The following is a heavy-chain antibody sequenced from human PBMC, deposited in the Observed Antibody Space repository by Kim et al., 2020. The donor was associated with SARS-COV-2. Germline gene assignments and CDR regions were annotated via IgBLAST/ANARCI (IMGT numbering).Heavy chain of an antibody. V-gene: IGHV4-31*03. CDR2: IYYSGST. CDR3: AGGILTNRYWDYYYYYGMDV. CDR1: GGSISSGGYY. Sequence: TLSLTCTVSGGSISSGGYYWRWIRQHPGKGLEWIGYIYYSGSTYYNPSLKSRVTISVDTSKNQFSLKLSSVTAADTAVYYCAGGILTNRYWDYYYYYGMDVWGQGTTVTVSS. D-gene: IGHD3-9*01. J-gene: IGHJ6*02.